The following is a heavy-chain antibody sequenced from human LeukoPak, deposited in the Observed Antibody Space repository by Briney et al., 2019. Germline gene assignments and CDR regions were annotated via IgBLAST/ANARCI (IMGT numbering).Heavy chain of an antibody. V-gene: IGHV4-59*12. CDR2: IYYSGST. CDR1: GGSISSYY. J-gene: IGHJ4*02. Sequence: QSSETLSLTCTVSGGSISSYYWSWIRQPPGKGLEWIGYIYYSGSTNYNPSLKSRVTISVDTSKNQFSLKLSSVTAADTAVYYCARERYDFWSGYYGKHYWGQGTLVTVSS. CDR3: ARERYDFWSGYYGKHY. D-gene: IGHD3-3*01.